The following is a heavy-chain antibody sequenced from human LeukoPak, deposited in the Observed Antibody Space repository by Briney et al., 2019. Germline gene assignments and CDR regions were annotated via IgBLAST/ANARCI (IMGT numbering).Heavy chain of an antibody. Sequence: SETLSLTCTVSGGSISSSSYYWGWIRQPPGKGLEWIGSIYYSGSTYYNPSLKSRVTISVDTSKNQFSLKLSSVTAADTAVYYCARVNAHSSSWLEDWFDPWGQGTLVTVSS. CDR1: GGSISSSSYY. CDR3: ARVNAHSSSWLEDWFDP. D-gene: IGHD6-13*01. J-gene: IGHJ5*02. CDR2: IYYSGST. V-gene: IGHV4-39*07.